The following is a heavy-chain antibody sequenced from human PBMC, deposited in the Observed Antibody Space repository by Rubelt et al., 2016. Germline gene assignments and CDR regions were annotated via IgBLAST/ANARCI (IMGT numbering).Heavy chain of an antibody. D-gene: IGHD5-18*01. CDR2: IYYSGST. Sequence: TVSGGSISGYFWSWIRQPPGKGLEWIGYIYYSGSTNYNSSLKSRVTISVDTSKSQFSLNLSSVTAADTAVYYCASVGDSGGGYGYTGLYYVDYWGQGTLVTVSS. J-gene: IGHJ4*02. CDR1: GGSISGYF. CDR3: ASVGDSGGGYGYTGLYYVDY. V-gene: IGHV4-59*01.